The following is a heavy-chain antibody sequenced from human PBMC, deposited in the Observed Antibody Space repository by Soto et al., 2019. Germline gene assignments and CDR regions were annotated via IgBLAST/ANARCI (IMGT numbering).Heavy chain of an antibody. D-gene: IGHD1-1*01. J-gene: IGHJ6*02. CDR2: ISTRSTYT. CDR1: GFIFSDYY. Sequence: GGSLRLSCAASGFIFSDYYMSWVRQTPGKGLEWISYISTRSTYTNYADSVKGRFTISRDNTKNSLYLQMDSLRVEETAAYYCARDLAWKRGKVGRYYYGMDVWGQGTTVTVSS. CDR3: ARDLAWKRGKVGRYYYGMDV. V-gene: IGHV3-11*06.